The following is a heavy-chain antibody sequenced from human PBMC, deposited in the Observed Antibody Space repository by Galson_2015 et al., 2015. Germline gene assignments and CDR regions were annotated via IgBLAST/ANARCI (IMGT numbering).Heavy chain of an antibody. D-gene: IGHD6-19*01. V-gene: IGHV7-4-1*02. CDR3: ARDESSGSYRNDAFDI. J-gene: IGHJ3*02. CDR2: INTYTGNP. CDR1: GYIFTDYV. Sequence: SVKVSCKASGYIFTDYVLNWVRQAPGQGLEWMGWINTYTGNPTYAQGFTGRLVFSLDTSVSTAYLQISSLKAEDTAIYYCARDESSGSYRNDAFDIWGQGTMVTVSS.